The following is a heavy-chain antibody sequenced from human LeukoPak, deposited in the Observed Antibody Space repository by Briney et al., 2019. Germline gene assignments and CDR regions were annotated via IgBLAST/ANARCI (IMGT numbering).Heavy chain of an antibody. J-gene: IGHJ4*02. CDR2: INSDGSST. CDR3: ARGLVATTPFDY. D-gene: IGHD5-12*01. V-gene: IGHV3-74*01. CDR1: GFTFSSYW. Sequence: PGGSLRLSCAASGFTFSSYWMHWVRHAPGKGLVWVSRINSDGSSTIYADSGKGRFTISRDNAKNTLYLQMNSLRAEDTAVYYCARGLVATTPFDYWGQGTLVTVSS.